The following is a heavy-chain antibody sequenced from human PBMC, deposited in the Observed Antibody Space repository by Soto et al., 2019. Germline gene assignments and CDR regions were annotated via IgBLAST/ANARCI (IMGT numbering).Heavy chain of an antibody. CDR2: IIPIFGTA. CDR1: GGTFSSYA. Sequence: SVKVSCKASGGTFSSYAISWVRQAPGQGLEWMGGIIPIFGTANYAQKSQGRVTITADESTSTAYMELSSLRSEDTAVYYCASGRFLEWLHAPHYYYYYGMDVWGQGTTVTVSS. CDR3: ASGRFLEWLHAPHYYYYYGMDV. J-gene: IGHJ6*02. V-gene: IGHV1-69*13. D-gene: IGHD3-3*01.